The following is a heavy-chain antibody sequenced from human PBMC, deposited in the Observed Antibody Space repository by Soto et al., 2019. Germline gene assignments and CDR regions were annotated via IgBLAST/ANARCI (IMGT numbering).Heavy chain of an antibody. J-gene: IGHJ4*02. CDR2: INPSGGST. Sequence: ASVKVSCKASGYTFTGYYMHWVRQAPGQGLEWMGIINPSGGSTSYAQKFQGRVTMTRGTSTSTVYMELSSLRSEDTAVYYCARVGRNILTGYYTSHFDYWGQGTLVTVSS. CDR1: GYTFTGYY. D-gene: IGHD3-9*01. CDR3: ARVGRNILTGYYTSHFDY. V-gene: IGHV1-46*03.